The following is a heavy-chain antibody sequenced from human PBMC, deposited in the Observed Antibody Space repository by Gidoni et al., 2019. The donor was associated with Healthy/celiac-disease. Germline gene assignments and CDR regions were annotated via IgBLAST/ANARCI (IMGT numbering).Heavy chain of an antibody. CDR2: IIPIFGTA. D-gene: IGHD1-1*01. CDR3: ARVFIGDWNDFLGWFDP. V-gene: IGHV1-69*06. Sequence: QVQLVQSGAEVKKPGSSVKVSCKASGGTFSSYAISWVRQAPGQGLEWMGGIIPIFGTANYAQKFQGRVTITADKSTSTAYMELSSLRSEDTAVYYCARVFIGDWNDFLGWFDPWGQGTLVTVSS. J-gene: IGHJ5*02. CDR1: GGTFSSYA.